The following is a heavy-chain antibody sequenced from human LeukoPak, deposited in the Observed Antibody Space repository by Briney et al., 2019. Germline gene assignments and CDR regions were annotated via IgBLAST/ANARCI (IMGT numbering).Heavy chain of an antibody. CDR3: AKDRSLRGYSCGLTFDY. J-gene: IGHJ4*02. Sequence: GGSLRLSCAASGFTFSSYAMSWVRQAPGKGLEWVPAISGSGGSTYYADSVKGRFTISRDNSKNTLYLQMNSLRAEDTAVYYCAKDRSLRGYSCGLTFDYWGQGTLVTVSS. V-gene: IGHV3-23*01. CDR2: ISGSGGST. CDR1: GFTFSSYA. D-gene: IGHD5-18*01.